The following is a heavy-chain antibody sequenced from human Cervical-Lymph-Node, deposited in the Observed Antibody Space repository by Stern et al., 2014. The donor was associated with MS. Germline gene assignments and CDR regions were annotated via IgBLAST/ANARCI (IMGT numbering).Heavy chain of an antibody. J-gene: IGHJ3*01. CDR1: GFSFDDYD. CDR2: ISGNSADI. CDR3: AKDTLYSLDGFDL. Sequence: EVQLVESGGDLVQPGGSLRLSCAASGFSFDDYDMHWVRQAPGKGLEWVSRISGNSADIAYADSVKGRFTISRDNGKKSLHLQMDSLRLEDTALYYCAKDTLYSLDGFDLWGQGTLVTVS. V-gene: IGHV3-9*01. D-gene: IGHD3-16*01.